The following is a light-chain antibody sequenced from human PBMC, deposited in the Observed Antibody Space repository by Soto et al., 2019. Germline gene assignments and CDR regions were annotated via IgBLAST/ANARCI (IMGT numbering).Light chain of an antibody. CDR1: QSFSSSY. J-gene: IGKJ5*01. CDR2: GAS. V-gene: IGKV3-20*01. CDR3: QQYHTSPLT. Sequence: ENVLTQSPGTLSLSPGDRATLSCRASQSFSSSYLAWYQQKPGQAPRLLIYGASIRATGIPDRFSGSGSGTDFTLTISRLEPEDFAVYYCQQYHTSPLTFGQGTRLESK.